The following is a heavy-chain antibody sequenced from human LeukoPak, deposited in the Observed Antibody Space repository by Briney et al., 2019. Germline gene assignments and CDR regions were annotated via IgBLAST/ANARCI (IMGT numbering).Heavy chain of an antibody. D-gene: IGHD3-16*01. CDR3: TRDRGPGGYYYYGMDV. J-gene: IGHJ6*02. CDR2: ISTSGGST. CDR1: GYTFTSYY. Sequence: ASVKVSCKASGYTFTSYYMHWVRQAPGQGLEWMGIISTSGGSTTYAQKFQGRVTMTRDTSTSTSYMELSSLRSEDTAVYYCTRDRGPGGYYYYGMDVWGQGTTVTVSS. V-gene: IGHV1-46*01.